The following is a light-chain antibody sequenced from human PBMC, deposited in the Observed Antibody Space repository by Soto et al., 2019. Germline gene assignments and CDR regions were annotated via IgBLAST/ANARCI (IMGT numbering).Light chain of an antibody. V-gene: IGLV2-14*01. CDR1: SSDVGGYNY. CDR2: EVS. Sequence: QSVLTQPASVSGSPGQSITISCTGTSSDVGGYNYVSWYQQHPGKAPKLMIYEVSNRPSGVSNRFSGSKSGNTASLTISGLQAEDEADYYCSSYTSSRACVFGGGTKLTVL. CDR3: SSYTSSRACV. J-gene: IGLJ2*01.